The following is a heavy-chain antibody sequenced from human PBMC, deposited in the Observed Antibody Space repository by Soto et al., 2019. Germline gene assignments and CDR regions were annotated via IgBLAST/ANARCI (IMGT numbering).Heavy chain of an antibody. CDR3: AKDPPGRHIIVVTALDC. V-gene: IGHV3-23*01. D-gene: IGHD2-21*02. CDR2: ISGSGGNT. J-gene: IGHJ4*02. CDR1: GFTYGAYA. Sequence: LQSGGGLVQPGGSLRLSCAGSGFTYGAYAMSWVRQAPGKGLEWVSSISGSGGNTFYADSVKGRFTISRDNSTNTLYLQMNSLRAEDTAVYYCAKDPPGRHIIVVTALDCWGQGTLVTVSA.